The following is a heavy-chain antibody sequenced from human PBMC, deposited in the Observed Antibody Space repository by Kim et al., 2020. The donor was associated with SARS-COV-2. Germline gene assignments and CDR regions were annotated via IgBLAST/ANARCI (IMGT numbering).Heavy chain of an antibody. V-gene: IGHV3-9*01. CDR2: GSF. Sequence: GSFDYADSVRGRFTISRDNARNSLYLQMASLKVDDTALYYCTKDLNAGGADVWGQGTAVTVS. D-gene: IGHD2-8*01. CDR3: TKDLNAGGADV. J-gene: IGHJ6*02.